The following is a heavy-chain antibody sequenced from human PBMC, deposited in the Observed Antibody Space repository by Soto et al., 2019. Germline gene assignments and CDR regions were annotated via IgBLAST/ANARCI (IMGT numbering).Heavy chain of an antibody. Sequence: QVQLVQSGAEVKKPGSSVKVSCKASGGTFSSYTISWVRQAPGQGLEWMGRIIPILGIANYAQKFQGRVTITADKSTSTAYMELSSLRSEDTAVYYYANAFWGYCSSTSCYSGWGQGTLVTVSS. CDR2: IIPILGIA. J-gene: IGHJ4*02. V-gene: IGHV1-69*02. CDR1: GGTFSSYT. CDR3: ANAFWGYCSSTSCYSG. D-gene: IGHD2-2*02.